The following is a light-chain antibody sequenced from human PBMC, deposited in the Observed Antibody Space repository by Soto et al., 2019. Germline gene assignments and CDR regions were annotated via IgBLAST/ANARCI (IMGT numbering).Light chain of an antibody. CDR1: NVGSKS. J-gene: IGLJ1*01. CDR2: DDS. CDR3: QVWDTSSDQGV. Sequence: SYELTQPPSVSVAPGQTATVTCGGNNVGSKSVHWYQQKPGQAPVLVVYDDSDRPSGIPERFSGSNSGNTATLTISRVEAGDEADYYCQVWDTSSDQGVFGSGTKVTGL. V-gene: IGLV3-21*02.